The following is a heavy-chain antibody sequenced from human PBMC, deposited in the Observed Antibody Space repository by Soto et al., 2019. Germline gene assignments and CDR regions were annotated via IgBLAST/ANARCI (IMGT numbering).Heavy chain of an antibody. Sequence: SETLSLTCAVYGGSFSGYYWNWIRQPPGKGLEWIGEIDHSGYTNYNPSLKSRATISVDTSKNQFSLRLSSVTAADTAIYYCATRITVFGLLIPPFDPWGQGTQVTVSS. V-gene: IGHV4-34*01. D-gene: IGHD3-3*01. CDR3: ATRITVFGLLIPPFDP. J-gene: IGHJ5*02. CDR2: IDHSGYT. CDR1: GGSFSGYY.